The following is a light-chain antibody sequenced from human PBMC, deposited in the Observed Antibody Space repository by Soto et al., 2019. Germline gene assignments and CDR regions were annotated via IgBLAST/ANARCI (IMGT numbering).Light chain of an antibody. J-gene: IGKJ4*01. Sequence: ILLTQSPGTLSLSPGERATLSCRASQSVDSGSLAWYQQKPGQTPRLLIYGTSNRATGIPDRFSGSGSGADFTLTINRLEPEDVAVYYCQEYGSNFGGGTKVEIK. V-gene: IGKV3-20*01. CDR2: GTS. CDR1: QSVDSGS. CDR3: QEYGSN.